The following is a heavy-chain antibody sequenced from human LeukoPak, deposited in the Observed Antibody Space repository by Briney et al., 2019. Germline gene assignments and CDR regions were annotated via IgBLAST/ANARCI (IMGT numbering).Heavy chain of an antibody. Sequence: GASVNVSCTASGGTFSSYAFSWVRQAPGQGLEWMGGIIPIFGTANYAQKFQGRVTITADESTSTAYMELSSLRSEDTAVYYCARSKDLRLDDIYYWGQGTLVTVSS. CDR2: IIPIFGTA. V-gene: IGHV1-69*13. CDR3: ARSKDLRLDDIYY. J-gene: IGHJ4*02. D-gene: IGHD3-9*01. CDR1: GGTFSSYA.